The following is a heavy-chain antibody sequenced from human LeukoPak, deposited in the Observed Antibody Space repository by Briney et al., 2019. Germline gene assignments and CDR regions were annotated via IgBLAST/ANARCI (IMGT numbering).Heavy chain of an antibody. CDR3: VRSRSGSSSWSFDY. Sequence: SETLSLTCTVSGGSISSYYWNWIRQPPGKGLEWIGYIYYSESTNYNPSLKSRVTISVDTSKNQFSLNLSSVTAADTAVYYCVRSRSGSSSWSFDYLGQGTLVTVSS. CDR1: GGSISSYY. D-gene: IGHD6-13*01. V-gene: IGHV4-59*01. CDR2: IYYSEST. J-gene: IGHJ4*02.